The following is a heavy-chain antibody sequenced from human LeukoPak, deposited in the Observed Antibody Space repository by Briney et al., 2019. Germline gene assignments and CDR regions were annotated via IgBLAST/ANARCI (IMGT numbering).Heavy chain of an antibody. D-gene: IGHD3-22*01. J-gene: IGHJ4*02. Sequence: SETLSLTCAVSGGSVTSDTDYWSWIRQHPGKGLEWIGYIYYSGSTYYNPSLKSRVTISVDTSKNQFSLKLSSVTAADTAVYYCARGPPDYDSPFWGQGTLVTVSS. V-gene: IGHV4-31*11. CDR2: IYYSGST. CDR3: ARGPPDYDSPF. CDR1: GGSVTSDTDY.